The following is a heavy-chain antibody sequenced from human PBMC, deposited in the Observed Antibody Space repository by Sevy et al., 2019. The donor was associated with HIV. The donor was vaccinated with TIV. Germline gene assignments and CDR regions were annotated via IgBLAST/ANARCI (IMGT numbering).Heavy chain of an antibody. V-gene: IGHV3-66*01. J-gene: IGHJ6*02. Sequence: GGSLRLSCAASEFSVTDNYMSWVRQAPGKGLEWVSTIYSGGNTFYADSVKGRFTISRDNTKNTLYLHMNSLRAEDTAVYYCARDRYYDASGYYYYYYGLDVWGQGTTVTVSS. CDR1: EFSVTDNY. CDR3: ARDRYYDASGYYYYYYGLDV. D-gene: IGHD3-22*01. CDR2: IYSGGNT.